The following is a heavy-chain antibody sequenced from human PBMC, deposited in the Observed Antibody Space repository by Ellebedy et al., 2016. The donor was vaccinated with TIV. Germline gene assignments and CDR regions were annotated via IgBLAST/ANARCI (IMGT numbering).Heavy chain of an antibody. CDR3: ARDAGSSGGIDYYYGMDV. J-gene: IGHJ6*02. Sequence: GESLKISXAASGFTFSSYAMSWVRQAPGKGLEWVSAISGSGGSTYYADSVKGRFTISRDNAKNSLYLQMNSLRDEDTAVYYCARDAGSSGGIDYYYGMDVWGQGTTVTVSS. V-gene: IGHV3-23*01. CDR1: GFTFSSYA. D-gene: IGHD6-6*01. CDR2: ISGSGGST.